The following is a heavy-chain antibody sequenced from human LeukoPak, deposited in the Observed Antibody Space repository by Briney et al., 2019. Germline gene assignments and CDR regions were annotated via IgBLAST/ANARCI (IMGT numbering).Heavy chain of an antibody. V-gene: IGHV3-33*01. CDR2: IWYDGSNK. Sequence: AGSLRLSCAASTFTFSNIGMRWDRPAPGNWRGWGAAIWYDGSNKYYGESVKGRFTISRDNSKNTLYLQMNSLRADDTAAYYCARAGYGDPHCDFWGQGTLVTVSS. J-gene: IGHJ4*02. D-gene: IGHD4-17*01. CDR1: TFTFSNIG. CDR3: ARAGYGDPHCDF.